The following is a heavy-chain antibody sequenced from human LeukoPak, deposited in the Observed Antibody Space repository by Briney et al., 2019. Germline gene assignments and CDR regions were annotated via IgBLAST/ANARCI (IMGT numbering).Heavy chain of an antibody. V-gene: IGHV4-38-2*01. D-gene: IGHD4-17*01. J-gene: IGHJ4*02. CDR1: GYSISSGYY. CDR2: IYHSGST. Sequence: SETLSLTCAVSGYSISSGYYWGWIRQPPGKGLEWIGSIYHSGSTYYNPSLKSRVTISVDTSKNQFSLKLSSATAADTAVYYCARFEGRYGDSVDWGQGTLVTVSS. CDR3: ARFEGRYGDSVD.